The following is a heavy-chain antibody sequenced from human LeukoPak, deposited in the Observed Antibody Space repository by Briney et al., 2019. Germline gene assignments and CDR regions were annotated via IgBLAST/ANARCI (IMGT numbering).Heavy chain of an antibody. CDR3: AKDGYCSGGSCYPRGYYYGMDV. D-gene: IGHD2-15*01. V-gene: IGHV3-30*18. CDR2: ISYDGSNK. J-gene: IGHJ6*04. CDR1: GFTFSSYG. Sequence: GGSLRLSCAASGFTFSSYGMHWVRQAPGKGLEWVAVISYDGSNKYHADSVKGRFTISRDNSKNTLYLQMNSLRAEDTAVYYCAKDGYCSGGSCYPRGYYYGMDVWGKGTTVTVSS.